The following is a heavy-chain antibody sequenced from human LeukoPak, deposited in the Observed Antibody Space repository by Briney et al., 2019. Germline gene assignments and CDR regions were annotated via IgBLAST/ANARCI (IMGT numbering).Heavy chain of an antibody. CDR3: ARLPGYCSSTSCPGYSSGWYGGMDV. J-gene: IGHJ6*02. Sequence: SETLSLTCTVPGGSISSGGYYWSWIRQHPGKGLEWIGYIYYSGSTYYNPSLKSRVTISVDTSKNQFSLKLSSVTAADTAVYYCARLPGYCSSTSCPGYSSGWYGGMDVWGQGTTVTVSS. CDR2: IYYSGST. CDR1: GGSISSGGYY. V-gene: IGHV4-31*03. D-gene: IGHD2-2*01.